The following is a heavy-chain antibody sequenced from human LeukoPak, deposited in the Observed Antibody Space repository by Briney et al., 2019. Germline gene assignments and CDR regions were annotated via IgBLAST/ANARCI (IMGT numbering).Heavy chain of an antibody. J-gene: IGHJ5*02. CDR2: IYNGGII. V-gene: IGHV4-4*07. Sequence: SETLSLTCTVSGDSISRYYRSSIRQPAGKGLEWIGRIYNGGIITSNPSLKSRVTMSIDTSNNQFSLRLRFVPAADTAVYYCARDSGTTGEVKFDPWGQGTLVTVSS. CDR3: ARDSGTTGEVKFDP. CDR1: GDSISRYY. D-gene: IGHD3-10*01.